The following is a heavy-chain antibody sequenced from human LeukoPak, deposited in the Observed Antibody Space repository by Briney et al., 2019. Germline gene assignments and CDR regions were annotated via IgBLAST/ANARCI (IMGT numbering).Heavy chain of an antibody. CDR1: GYTFTSYD. Sequence: ASVKVPCKASGYTFTSYDINWVRQATGQGLEGMGWMNPNSGNTGYAQKFQGRVTITRNTSISTAYMELSSLRSEDTVVYYCARGLRITGTTRALHYWGQGTLVTVSS. J-gene: IGHJ4*02. V-gene: IGHV1-8*03. CDR3: ARGLRITGTTRALHY. D-gene: IGHD1-7*01. CDR2: MNPNSGNT.